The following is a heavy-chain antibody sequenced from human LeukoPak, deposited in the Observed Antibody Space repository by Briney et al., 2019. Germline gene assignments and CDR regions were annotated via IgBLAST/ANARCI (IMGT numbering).Heavy chain of an antibody. CDR3: ARGPSGYHNT. J-gene: IGHJ4*02. Sequence: PGGSLRLSCEVSGIIFSNFAMAWVRQAPGKGLEWVSLITGTSGRTYYAASVKGRFTISRDNSKNTLYLQMNSLRAEDTAVYYCARGPSGYHNTGGQGTLVTVSS. D-gene: IGHD5-12*01. CDR1: GIIFSNFA. CDR2: ITGTSGRT. V-gene: IGHV3-23*01.